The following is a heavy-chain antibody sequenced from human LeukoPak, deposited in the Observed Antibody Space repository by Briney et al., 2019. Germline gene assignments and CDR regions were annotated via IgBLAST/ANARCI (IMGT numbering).Heavy chain of an antibody. J-gene: IGHJ6*02. CDR3: ARDHWLLSSKTWYYYGLDV. D-gene: IGHD3-9*01. Sequence: SETLSLTCTVSGGSISSYYWSWIRQPPGKGLEWIGYISYNGSPDYSPSLKSRVTISSDTSKNQFFLIMRSVTAADTAVYYCARDHWLLSSKTWYYYGLDVWGQGTTVTVSS. CDR1: GGSISSYY. V-gene: IGHV4-59*01. CDR2: ISYNGSP.